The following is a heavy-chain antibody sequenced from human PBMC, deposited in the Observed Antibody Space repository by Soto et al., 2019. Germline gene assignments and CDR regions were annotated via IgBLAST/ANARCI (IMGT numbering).Heavy chain of an antibody. CDR3: AKSYYYYYGMDV. CDR1: GFTVSSYA. J-gene: IGHJ6*02. V-gene: IGHV3-23*01. CDR2: ISGSGGST. Sequence: GGSLRLSCAASGFTVSSYAMSWVRQAPGKGLEWVSAISGSGGSTCYADSVKGRFTISRDNSKNTLYLQMNSLRAEDTAVYYCAKSYYYYYGMDVWGQGTTVTVSS.